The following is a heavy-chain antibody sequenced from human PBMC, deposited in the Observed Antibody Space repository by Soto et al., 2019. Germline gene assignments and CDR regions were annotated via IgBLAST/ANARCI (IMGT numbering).Heavy chain of an antibody. D-gene: IGHD2-21*01. J-gene: IGHJ6*02. Sequence: EVQLVESGGGLVQPGGSLRLSCAASGFTFSSYAMQWVRQAPGKGLEYVSDITSNGGNTDYASSVKGRFTISRDNSKNTLYLQMGSLRAEDMAVYYCARRIPFGYGMDVWGQGTTVTVSS. CDR1: GFTFSSYA. CDR2: ITSNGGNT. V-gene: IGHV3-64*01. CDR3: ARRIPFGYGMDV.